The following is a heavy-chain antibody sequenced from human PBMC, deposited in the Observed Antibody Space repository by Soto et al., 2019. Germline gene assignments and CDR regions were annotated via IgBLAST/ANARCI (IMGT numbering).Heavy chain of an antibody. CDR3: ARDPHLFEEFSGIAVAGTRVGYYGMDV. V-gene: IGHV1-69*13. CDR1: GVTFSSYA. Sequence: GASVKVSCKASGVTFSSYAISWVRQAPGQGLEWMGGIIPIFGTANYAQKFQGRVTITADESTSTAYMELSSLRSEDTAVYYCARDPHLFEEFSGIAVAGTRVGYYGMDVWGQGTTVTVSS. J-gene: IGHJ6*02. D-gene: IGHD6-19*01. CDR2: IIPIFGTA.